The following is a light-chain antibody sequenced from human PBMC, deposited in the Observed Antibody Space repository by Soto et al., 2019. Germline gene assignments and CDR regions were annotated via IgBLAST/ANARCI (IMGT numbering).Light chain of an antibody. V-gene: IGKV1D-12*01. CDR3: QQADSFPLT. Sequence: DIPMTQSPSSVSASIGDTVTITCRASQDISTWLAWCQQKPGKAPKLLIYGASTLESGVPSRFSSRGSGTDFTLTISSLQPEDFATYFGQQADSFPLTVCGGTKVGIK. CDR2: GAS. J-gene: IGKJ4*01. CDR1: QDISTW.